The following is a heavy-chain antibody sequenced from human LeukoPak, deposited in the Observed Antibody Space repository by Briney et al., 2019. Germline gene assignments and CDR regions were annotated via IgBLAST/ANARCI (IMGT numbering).Heavy chain of an antibody. CDR1: GGTFSSYA. CDR3: ARPSTAMSDNDAFDI. J-gene: IGHJ3*02. CDR2: IIPIFGTA. D-gene: IGHD5-18*01. V-gene: IGHV1-69*01. Sequence: SVKVSCKASGGTFSSYAISWVRQAPGQGLEWMGGIIPIFGTANYAQKFQGRVTITADESTSTAYMELSSLRSEDTAVYYCARPSTAMSDNDAFDIWGQGTMVTVSS.